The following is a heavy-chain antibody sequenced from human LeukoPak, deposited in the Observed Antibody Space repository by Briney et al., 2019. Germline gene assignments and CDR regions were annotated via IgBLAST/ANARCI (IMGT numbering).Heavy chain of an antibody. J-gene: IGHJ6*03. D-gene: IGHD6-13*01. CDR2: INPNSGGT. CDR3: ARGGSSWYSSYYYYMDV. V-gene: IGHV1-2*02. CDR1: GYTFTGYY. Sequence: ASVKVSCKASGYTFTGYYIHWVRQAPGQGLEWMGWINPNSGGTNYAQKFQGRVTMTRDTSISTAYMELSRLRSDDTAVYYCARGGSSWYSSYYYYMDVWGKGTTVTVSS.